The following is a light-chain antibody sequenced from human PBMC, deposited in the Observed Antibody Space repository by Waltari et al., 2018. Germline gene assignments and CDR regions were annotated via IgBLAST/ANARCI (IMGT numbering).Light chain of an antibody. J-gene: IGLJ2*01. Sequence: SYEMTQTPSMPVSPGQTVSIPCAGDKLGNKLVSWYQLKPGQSPLLVIYQDTKRPSGIPERFSGSNSGNTATLTITGTQPMDEADYYCQAWDSSIVVFGGGTKLTVL. V-gene: IGLV3-1*01. CDR3: QAWDSSIVV. CDR1: KLGNKL. CDR2: QDT.